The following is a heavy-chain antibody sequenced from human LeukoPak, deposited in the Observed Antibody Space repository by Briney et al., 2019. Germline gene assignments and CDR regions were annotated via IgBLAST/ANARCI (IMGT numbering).Heavy chain of an antibody. CDR3: ARDLDLVPAAIEDYYYYMDV. J-gene: IGHJ6*03. V-gene: IGHV1-69*05. D-gene: IGHD2-2*02. CDR2: IIPIFGTA. CDR1: GGTFSSYA. Sequence: SVKVSCKASGGTFSSYAISWVRQAPGQGLEWMGGIIPIFGTANYAQKFQGRVTITTDESTSTAYMELSSLRSEDTAVYYCARDLDLVPAAIEDYYYYMDVWGKGTTVTVSS.